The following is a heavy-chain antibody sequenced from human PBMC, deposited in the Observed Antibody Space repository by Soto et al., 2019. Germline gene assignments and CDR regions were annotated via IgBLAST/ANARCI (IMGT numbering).Heavy chain of an antibody. Sequence: AASVKVSCKASEYSFTAYSLHWVRRAPGQGLEWMGWINPNSGATNYALQFQGRVTLTRDTSISTAFMDLSSLRFDDTAVYYCARDADLLYANFYYYGLDVWGQGTTVTVSS. CDR2: INPNSGAT. D-gene: IGHD3-10*01. V-gene: IGHV1-2*02. CDR1: EYSFTAYS. CDR3: ARDADLLYANFYYYGLDV. J-gene: IGHJ6*02.